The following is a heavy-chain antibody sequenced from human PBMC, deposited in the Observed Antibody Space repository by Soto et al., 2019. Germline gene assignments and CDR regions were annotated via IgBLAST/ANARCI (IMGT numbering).Heavy chain of an antibody. D-gene: IGHD2-21*02. J-gene: IGHJ4*02. CDR2: INAGNGNT. CDR1: GYTFTSYS. Sequence: ASVKVSCKASGYTFTSYSMHWVRQAPGQRLEWMGWINAGNGNTKYSQKFQGRVTITRDTSASTAYMELSSLRSEDTAVYYCARSIVVVTALDYWGQGTRVSVSS. V-gene: IGHV1-3*01. CDR3: ARSIVVVTALDY.